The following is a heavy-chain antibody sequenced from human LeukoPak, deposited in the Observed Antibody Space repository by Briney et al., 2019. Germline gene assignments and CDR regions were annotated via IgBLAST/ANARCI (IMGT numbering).Heavy chain of an antibody. D-gene: IGHD2-2*01. V-gene: IGHV3-7*03. Sequence: GGSLRLSCVASGFTFSESWMTWVRQAPGKGLEWVASIKHDEREEYYADSVKGRFSMSRDNGKNSLYLQMNSLRGEDTAIYYCAKARCSSTDCYFPDYWGQGTLVPVSS. J-gene: IGHJ4*02. CDR1: GFTFSESW. CDR3: AKARCSSTDCYFPDY. CDR2: IKHDEREE.